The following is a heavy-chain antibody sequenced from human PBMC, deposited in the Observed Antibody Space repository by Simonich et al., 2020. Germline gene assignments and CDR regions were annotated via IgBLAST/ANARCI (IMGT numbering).Heavy chain of an antibody. J-gene: IGHJ6*02. V-gene: IGHV4-38-2*01. CDR1: GYSISSGYN. CDR3: ARVGYSNYYYYGMDV. Sequence: QVQLQESGPGLVKPSETLSLTCAVSGYSISSGYNWGWIRQPPGKGLEWIGIIYHSGPTSDNPSLKSRVTISVDTSKNQFSLKLSSVTAADTAVYYCARVGYSNYYYYGMDVWGQGTTVTVSS. CDR2: IYHSGPT. D-gene: IGHD6-13*01.